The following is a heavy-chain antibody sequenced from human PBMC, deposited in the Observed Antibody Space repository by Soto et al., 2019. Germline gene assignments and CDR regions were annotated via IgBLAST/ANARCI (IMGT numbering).Heavy chain of an antibody. CDR1: GFTFSSYS. CDR2: ISSSSSTI. J-gene: IGHJ6*02. CDR3: ARRKNYYYYYGMDV. V-gene: IGHV3-48*01. Sequence: PGGSLRLSCAASGFTFSSYSMNWVRQAPGKGLEWVSYISSSSSTIYYADSVKGRFTISRDNAKNSLYLQMNSLRAEDTAVYYCARRKNYYYYYGMDVWGQGTTVTVSS.